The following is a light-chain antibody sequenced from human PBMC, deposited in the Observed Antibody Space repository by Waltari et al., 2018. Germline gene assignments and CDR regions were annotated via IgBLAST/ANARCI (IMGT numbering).Light chain of an antibody. CDR1: QSVGPF. V-gene: IGKV1-39*01. CDR3: QQSDGIPFT. CDR2: KTS. J-gene: IGKJ2*01. Sequence: DIEMTQSPSSLSASIGDTVTITCRASQSVGPFLNWYQQKPGEAPNLLIYKTSHLQGGVSSRFSGSGSGTEFTLTIDNLQPEDFATYYCQQSDGIPFTFGPGT.